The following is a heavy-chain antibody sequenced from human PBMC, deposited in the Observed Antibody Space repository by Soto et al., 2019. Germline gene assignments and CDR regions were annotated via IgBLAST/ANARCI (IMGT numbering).Heavy chain of an antibody. CDR2: INNSGST. CDR3: SRVLDTMTGTKQLDY. D-gene: IGHD4-17*01. Sequence: SETLSLTCTVSGGSVRSDNYYWSWIRQPPGKGPEWIGDINNSGSTNSNPSLKSRVTISVDTSKNHFSLRLTSVTAADTAVYYCSRVLDTMTGTKQLDYWGQGTLVTVSS. J-gene: IGHJ4*02. CDR1: GGSVRSDNYY. V-gene: IGHV4-61*03.